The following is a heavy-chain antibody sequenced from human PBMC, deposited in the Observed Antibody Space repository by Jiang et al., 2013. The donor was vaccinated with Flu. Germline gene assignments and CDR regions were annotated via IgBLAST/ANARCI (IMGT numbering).Heavy chain of an antibody. J-gene: IGHJ6*02. V-gene: IGHV1-2*04. Sequence: KPGASVKVSCKASGYTFTSYDINWVRQAPGQGLEWMGWINPNSGGTNYAQKFQGWVTMTRDTSISTAYMELSRLRSDDTAVYYCARESPNIVVVPAAIDGYYYGMDVWGQGTTVTVSS. CDR3: ARESPNIVVVPAAIDGYYYGMDV. CDR1: GYTFTSYD. D-gene: IGHD2-2*01. CDR2: INPNSGGT.